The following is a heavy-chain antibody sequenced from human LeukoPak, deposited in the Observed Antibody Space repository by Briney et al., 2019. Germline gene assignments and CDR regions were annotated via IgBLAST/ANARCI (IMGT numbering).Heavy chain of an antibody. CDR2: IRYGASYK. CDR3: AKVPGDCTSTSCYQDYYYYMDV. D-gene: IGHD2-2*01. J-gene: IGHJ6*03. Sequence: GGSLRLSCAASGFTFSRFVMHWVRQAPGKGLEWVAFIRYGASYKYYVDSVKGRFTISRDNSKNTLYLQMNSLRAEDTAVYYCAKVPGDCTSTSCYQDYYYYMDVWGEGTTVTISS. V-gene: IGHV3-30*02. CDR1: GFTFSRFV.